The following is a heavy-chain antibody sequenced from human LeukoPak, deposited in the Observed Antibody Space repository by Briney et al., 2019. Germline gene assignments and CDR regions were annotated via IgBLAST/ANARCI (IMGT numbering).Heavy chain of an antibody. V-gene: IGHV3-74*03. Sequence: PGGSLRLSCAASGFTFTDYWMHWVRQVAGKGLVWVSRINGDLTNTTYADSVKGRFTISRDNAKNTLYLQMNSLRAEDTAVYYCARDLELRISLSFDYWGQGTLVTVSS. CDR2: INGDLTNT. D-gene: IGHD1-7*01. CDR3: ARDLELRISLSFDY. J-gene: IGHJ4*02. CDR1: GFTFTDYW.